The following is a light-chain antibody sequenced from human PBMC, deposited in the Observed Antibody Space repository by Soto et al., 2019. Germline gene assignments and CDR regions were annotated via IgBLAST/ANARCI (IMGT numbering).Light chain of an antibody. CDR3: QQYGSSGT. V-gene: IGKV3-20*01. CDR1: QSVSNNY. Sequence: EIVLTQSPGTLSLSPGERATLSCRASQSVSNNYLAWYQQKPGQAPRLRIYGASNRATGIPDRLSGSGSGTDLTLTISRLEPEDFAVYYCQQYGSSGTFGQGTKVDIK. CDR2: GAS. J-gene: IGKJ1*01.